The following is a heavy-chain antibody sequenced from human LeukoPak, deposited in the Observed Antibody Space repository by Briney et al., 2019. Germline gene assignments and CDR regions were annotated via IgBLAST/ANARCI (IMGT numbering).Heavy chain of an antibody. Sequence: ASVTVSCKTSVYTFTVYYIHWVRQAPGQGLEWMGWIDPNSGGRNFAQNFEGRVTMTKDRSLTTAYMELSSLTFDDTAVYYCARASSSWSHSWFDPWGQGTLVTVSS. V-gene: IGHV1-2*02. CDR2: IDPNSGGR. J-gene: IGHJ5*02. CDR3: ARASSSWSHSWFDP. D-gene: IGHD6-13*01. CDR1: VYTFTVYY.